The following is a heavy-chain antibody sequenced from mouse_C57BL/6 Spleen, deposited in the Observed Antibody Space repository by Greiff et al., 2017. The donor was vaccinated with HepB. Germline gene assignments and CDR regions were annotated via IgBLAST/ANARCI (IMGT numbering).Heavy chain of an antibody. Sequence: QVHVKQPGAELVKPGASVKMSCKASGYTFTSYWITWVKQRPGQGLEWIGDIYPGSGSTNYNEKFKSKATLTVDTSSSTAYMQLSSLTSEDSAVYYCARPRAQTETRYAMDDWGQGTSVTVSS. CDR2: IYPGSGST. V-gene: IGHV1-55*01. J-gene: IGHJ4*01. D-gene: IGHD3-3*01. CDR1: GYTFTSYW. CDR3: ARPRAQTETRYAMDD.